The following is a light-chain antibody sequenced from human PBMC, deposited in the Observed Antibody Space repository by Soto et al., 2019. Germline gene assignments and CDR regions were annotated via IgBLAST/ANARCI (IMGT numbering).Light chain of an antibody. CDR1: TLNPEMNT. CDR3: STWYDSVVKGSIL. V-gene: IGLV1-44*01. CDR2: VDN. J-gene: IGLJ3*02. Sequence: QSVLTQPPSASGTFGQTVTISCSGGTLNPEMNTVDWYQQLPGTAPRLLIYVDNQRPSGVPDRFSGSRSGNTASLVISGLQSEDEAAYFCSTWYDSVVKGSILFGGGTQLTVL.